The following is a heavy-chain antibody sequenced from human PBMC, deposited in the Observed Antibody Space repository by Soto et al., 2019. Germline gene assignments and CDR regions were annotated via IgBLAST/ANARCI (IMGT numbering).Heavy chain of an antibody. CDR2: ISYDGSDK. D-gene: IGHD2-2*02. CDR3: AKSPNFYCSSPNCYKFYFDF. Sequence: QEQLVESGGGVVQPGRSLRLSCAASGCTFNTYGMHWVRQAPGKGLEWVAVISYDGSDKYYADSVKGRFIISRDNSKNTLYLQMNSLRAEDTAIYYCAKSPNFYCSSPNCYKFYFDFWGQGALVTVSS. J-gene: IGHJ4*02. V-gene: IGHV3-30*18. CDR1: GCTFNTYG.